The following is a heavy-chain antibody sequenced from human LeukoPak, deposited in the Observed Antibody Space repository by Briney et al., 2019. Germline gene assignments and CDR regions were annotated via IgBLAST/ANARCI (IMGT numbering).Heavy chain of an antibody. CDR3: AREMYSGMYNDAFDI. D-gene: IGHD1-26*01. Sequence: GGSLRLSCTASGFTVSSNYMSWVRRAPGKGLEWVSVIRSDGSTNHADSVKGRFTISRDNSKNTLYLQMNNLRAEDTAMYYCAREMYSGMYNDAFDIWGQGTKVTVSS. CDR2: IRSDGST. CDR1: GFTVSSNY. J-gene: IGHJ3*02. V-gene: IGHV3-53*01.